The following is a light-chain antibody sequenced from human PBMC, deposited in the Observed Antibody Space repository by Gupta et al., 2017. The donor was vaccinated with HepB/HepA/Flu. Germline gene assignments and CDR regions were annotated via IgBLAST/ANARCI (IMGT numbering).Light chain of an antibody. CDR3: QQSYSTPMCS. Sequence: DIQMTQSPSSLSASVGDRVTITCRASQSISSYLYWYQQKPGKAPKLLIYAASSLQSGVPSRFSGSGSGTDFTLTISSLQPEDFATYYCQQSYSTPMCSFGQGTKLEIK. CDR2: AAS. V-gene: IGKV1-39*01. CDR1: QSISSY. J-gene: IGKJ2*04.